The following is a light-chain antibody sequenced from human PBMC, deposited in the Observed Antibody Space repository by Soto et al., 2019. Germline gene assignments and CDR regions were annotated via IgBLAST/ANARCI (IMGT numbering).Light chain of an antibody. CDR1: SSDIGGYNF. CDR3: SSYISSSTPYV. V-gene: IGLV2-14*03. CDR2: DVS. Sequence: QAVLTQPASVSGCPGQSITISCTGTSSDIGGYNFVSWYQRHPGKAPRLLIFDVSDRPSGVSDRFSGSKSGNTASLTISGLQAEDEADYYCSSYISSSTPYVFGTGTKVTVL. J-gene: IGLJ1*01.